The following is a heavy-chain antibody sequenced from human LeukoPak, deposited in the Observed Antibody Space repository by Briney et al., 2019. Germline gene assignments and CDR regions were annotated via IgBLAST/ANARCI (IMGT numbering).Heavy chain of an antibody. CDR1: GGSMNSHNS. Sequence: SETLSLTCAISGGSMNSHNSWIWVRQPPGRGLDWMGEIYRTGDTNYNPSLKSRVTISQDKSKKQFSLKLNSMTAADTAVYYCARDTGGRGRLDGFDIWGQGTMVTVSS. CDR2: IYRTGDT. V-gene: IGHV4-4*02. CDR3: ARDTGGRGRLDGFDI. J-gene: IGHJ3*02. D-gene: IGHD3-10*01.